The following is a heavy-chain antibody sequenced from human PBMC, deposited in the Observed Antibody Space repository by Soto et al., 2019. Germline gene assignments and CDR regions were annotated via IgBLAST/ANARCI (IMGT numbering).Heavy chain of an antibody. D-gene: IGHD3-10*01. V-gene: IGHV1-18*01. CDR1: GYTFTSYF. J-gene: IGHJ5*02. CDR2: ISAYNGNT. CDR3: ARVNTMVRGVIPLGWFDP. Sequence: GASVKVSCKASGYTFTSYFISWVRQAPGQGLEWMGWISAYNGNTNYAQKLQGRVTMTTDTSTSTAYMELSSLRSEDTAVYYCARVNTMVRGVIPLGWFDPWGQGTLVTVSS.